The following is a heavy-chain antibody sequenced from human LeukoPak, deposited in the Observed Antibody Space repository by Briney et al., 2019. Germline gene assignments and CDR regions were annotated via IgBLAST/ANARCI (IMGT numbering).Heavy chain of an antibody. J-gene: IGHJ3*02. Sequence: PGGSLRLSCAASEFTFSSYWMSWVRQAPGKGLEWVADIKQDGSEKYYVDSVKGRFTISRQNAKNSLFLQMNSLRAEDTAVYYCAGHRNGGSQDDAFDIWGQGTMVTVSS. CDR3: AGHRNGGSQDDAFDI. V-gene: IGHV3-7*01. CDR2: IKQDGSEK. CDR1: EFTFSSYW. D-gene: IGHD2-15*01.